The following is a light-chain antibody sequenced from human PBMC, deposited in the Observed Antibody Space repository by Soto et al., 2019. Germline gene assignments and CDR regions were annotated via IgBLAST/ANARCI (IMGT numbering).Light chain of an antibody. CDR1: SSDVGGYDY. J-gene: IGLJ7*01. V-gene: IGLV2-14*01. Sequence: QSVLTQPASVSGSPGQSITISCTGTSSDVGGYDYVSWYQLHPGKAPKLMVFEVSNRPSGVSYRFSGSKSGNTASLTISGLQAEDEDDYFRRSYSILDAYLFGAG. CDR2: EVS. CDR3: RSYSILDAYL.